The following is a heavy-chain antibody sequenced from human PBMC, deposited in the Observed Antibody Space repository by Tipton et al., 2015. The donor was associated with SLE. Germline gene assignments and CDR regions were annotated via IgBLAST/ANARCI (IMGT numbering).Heavy chain of an antibody. D-gene: IGHD1-26*01. J-gene: IGHJ4*02. V-gene: IGHV3-73*01. CDR3: AQDRLVGAVMLY. CDR2: IRSKANNYAT. Sequence: SLRLSCAASGFTFSGSAMHWVRQASGKGLEWVGRIRSKANNYATAYAASVKGRFTISRDDSKNILYLQMNSLRIDDTALYYCAQDRLVGAVMLYWGQGTLVTVSP. CDR1: GFTFSGSA.